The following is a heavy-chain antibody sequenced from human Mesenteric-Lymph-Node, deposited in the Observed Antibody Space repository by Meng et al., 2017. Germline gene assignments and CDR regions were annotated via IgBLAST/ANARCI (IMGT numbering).Heavy chain of an antibody. Sequence: QVQLQQWGAGLLKPSENLSLTCAVYGGSFSNYYWNWIRQSPGKGLEWIGEVSHGGTTNYNPSLKSRVSISVDTSSNQFSLELTSVTAADTAVYYCATLGLGWSGFDFWGQGTLVTVSS. CDR2: VSHGGTT. D-gene: IGHD6-19*01. CDR1: GGSFSNYY. J-gene: IGHJ4*02. V-gene: IGHV4-34*01. CDR3: ATLGLGWSGFDF.